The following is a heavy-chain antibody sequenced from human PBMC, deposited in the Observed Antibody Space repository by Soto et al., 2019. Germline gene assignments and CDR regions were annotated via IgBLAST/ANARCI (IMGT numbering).Heavy chain of an antibody. V-gene: IGHV4-59*01. CDR3: AGYGMDV. CDR2: IYYSGST. J-gene: IGHJ6*02. Sequence: SETLSLTCTVSGGSISSYYWSWIRQPPGKGLEWIGYIYYSGSTNYNPSLKSRVTISVDTYKNQFSLKLSPVNAADTAVYYCAGYGMDVWGQGTTVTVSS. CDR1: GGSISSYY.